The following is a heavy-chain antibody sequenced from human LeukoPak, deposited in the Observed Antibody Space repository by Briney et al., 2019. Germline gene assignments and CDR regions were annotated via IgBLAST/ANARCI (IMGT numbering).Heavy chain of an antibody. CDR2: ISSSSSYI. CDR3: ARVGDFWSGYAPNWFDP. Sequence: PGGSLRLSCAASGFTFSSYSMNWVRQAPGKGLEWVSSISSSSSYIYYADSVKGRFTISRDNAKNSLYLQMNSLRAEDTAVYYCARVGDFWSGYAPNWFDPWGQGTLATVSS. D-gene: IGHD3-3*01. J-gene: IGHJ5*02. CDR1: GFTFSSYS. V-gene: IGHV3-21*01.